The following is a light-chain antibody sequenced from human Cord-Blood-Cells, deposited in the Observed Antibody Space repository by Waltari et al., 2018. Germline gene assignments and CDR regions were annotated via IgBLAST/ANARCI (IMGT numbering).Light chain of an antibody. CDR1: QSISSW. V-gene: IGKV1-5*01. CDR3: QQYNSYSLT. CDR2: DAS. J-gene: IGKJ3*01. Sequence: DIQMTQSPSTLSASLGDRVTITCRAMQSISSWLAWFQQKPGKAPKLLIYDASSLESGVPSRFSGSGSGTEFTLTISSLQPDDFATYYCQQYNSYSLTFGPGTKVDIK.